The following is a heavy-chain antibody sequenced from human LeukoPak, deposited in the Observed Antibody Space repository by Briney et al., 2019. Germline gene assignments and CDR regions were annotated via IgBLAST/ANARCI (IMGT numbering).Heavy chain of an antibody. CDR3: ATETGLEPPKGFDY. Sequence: ASVKVSCKVSGYTLTELSMHWVRQAPVKGLEWMGGFDPEDGETIYAQKFQGRVTMTEDTSTDTAYMELSSLRSEDTAVYYCATETGLEPPKGFDYWGQGTLVTVSS. CDR1: GYTLTELS. D-gene: IGHD1-1*01. V-gene: IGHV1-24*01. J-gene: IGHJ4*02. CDR2: FDPEDGET.